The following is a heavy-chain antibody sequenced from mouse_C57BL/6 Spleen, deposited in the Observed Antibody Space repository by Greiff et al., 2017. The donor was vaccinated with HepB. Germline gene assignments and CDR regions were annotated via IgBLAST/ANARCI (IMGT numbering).Heavy chain of an antibody. CDR3: SRRPSPTGTGYYFDY. V-gene: IGHV1-81*01. CDR1: GYTFTSYG. Sequence: VQLQQSGAELARPGASVKLSCKASGYTFTSYGISWVKQRTGQGLEWIGEIYPRSGNTYYNEKFKGKATLTADKSSSTAYMELRSLTSEDSAVYFCSRRPSPTGTGYYFDYWGQGTTLTVSS. D-gene: IGHD4-1*02. J-gene: IGHJ2*01. CDR2: IYPRSGNT.